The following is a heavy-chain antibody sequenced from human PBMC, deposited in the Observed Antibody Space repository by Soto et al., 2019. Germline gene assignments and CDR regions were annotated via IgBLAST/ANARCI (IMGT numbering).Heavy chain of an antibody. J-gene: IGHJ4*02. CDR3: APRSPAVDY. Sequence: QVQLVQSGPEVKKPGASVKVSCKTSGYTFTSYGISWVRQAPGQGLEWMGWISTYKGNTNYAQKFQGRVTMTTDKSTSTAYMELRSLRSDDTAVYYGAPRSPAVDYWGQGTLVTVSS. V-gene: IGHV1-18*01. CDR1: GYTFTSYG. CDR2: ISTYKGNT.